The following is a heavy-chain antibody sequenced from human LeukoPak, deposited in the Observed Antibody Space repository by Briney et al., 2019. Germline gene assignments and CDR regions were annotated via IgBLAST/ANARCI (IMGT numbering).Heavy chain of an antibody. D-gene: IGHD3-22*01. CDR2: IYYSGST. Sequence: SETLSLTCTVSGGSISSHYWSWIRQPPGKGLEWIGYIYYSGSTNYNPSLKSRVTISVDTSKNQFSLKLSSVTAADTAVYYCARRAQGYYDSSGYLNWFDPWGQGTLVTVSS. CDR3: ARRAQGYYDSSGYLNWFDP. V-gene: IGHV4-59*08. J-gene: IGHJ5*02. CDR1: GGSISSHY.